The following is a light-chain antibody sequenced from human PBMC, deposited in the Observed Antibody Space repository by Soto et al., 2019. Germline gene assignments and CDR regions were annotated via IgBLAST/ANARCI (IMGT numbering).Light chain of an antibody. Sequence: QSVLTQPASVSGSPGQSITISCTGTSSDVGGYYSVSRYRQHPGKAPKLIIYGVTNRPSGVSDRFSASKSGNTASLTISGLQAEDEADYFCTSYSSSDIFYVFGSGTKVTVL. CDR3: TSYSSSDIFYV. J-gene: IGLJ1*01. CDR2: GVT. CDR1: SSDVGGYYS. V-gene: IGLV2-14*01.